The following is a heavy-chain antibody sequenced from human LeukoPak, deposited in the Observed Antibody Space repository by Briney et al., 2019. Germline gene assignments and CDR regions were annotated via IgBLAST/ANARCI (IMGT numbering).Heavy chain of an antibody. CDR2: MYYSGST. CDR3: ARLNRPRGYSYGPLFS. Sequence: PSETLSLTCTVSGGSISSDFWSWIRQPPGKGLEWIGYMYYSGSTNYHPSLKSRVTMSLDTSKNQFSLKLSSVTAADTAVYYCARLNRPRGYSYGPLFSWGQGTLVTVSS. J-gene: IGHJ4*02. V-gene: IGHV4-59*01. CDR1: GGSISSDF. D-gene: IGHD5-18*01.